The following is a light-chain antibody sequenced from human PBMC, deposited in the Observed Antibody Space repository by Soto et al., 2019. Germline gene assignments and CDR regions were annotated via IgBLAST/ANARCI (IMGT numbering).Light chain of an antibody. Sequence: AIQMTQSPSSLSASVGDRVTITCRASQGISTDLGWYQQKPGKAPKLLLYSASSLQSGVPSRFRGSGSGTDFTLTISSLQPEDFATYYCLQDYNYPWTFGQGTNVEIK. J-gene: IGKJ1*01. CDR2: SAS. CDR3: LQDYNYPWT. V-gene: IGKV1-6*01. CDR1: QGISTD.